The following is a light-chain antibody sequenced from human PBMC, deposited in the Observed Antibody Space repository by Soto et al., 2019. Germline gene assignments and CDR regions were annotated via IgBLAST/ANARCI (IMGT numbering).Light chain of an antibody. CDR2: EGT. CDR1: RGDIGTYNL. CDR3: CSRAGIISWL. V-gene: IGLV2-23*01. J-gene: IGLJ2*01. Sequence: QSALTQPASVSGSPGQSITISCTGTRGDIGTYNLVSWYQHHPGKAPKLIIYEGTRRPSGVSNRFSASKSGITASLTISGLQAEDEADYYCCSRAGIISWLFGGGTKLTVL.